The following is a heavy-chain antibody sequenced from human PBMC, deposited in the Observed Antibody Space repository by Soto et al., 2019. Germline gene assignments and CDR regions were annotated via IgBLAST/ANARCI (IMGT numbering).Heavy chain of an antibody. CDR3: ARRARYYYGMDV. CDR2: IIPIFGKA. Sequence: QVQLVQSGAEVKKPGSSVKVSCKASGGTFSSYAISWVRQAPGQGLEWMGGIIPIFGKANYAQKFQGRVTITADESTSTAYMELRSLRSEDTAVYYCARRARYYYGMDVWGQGTTVTVSS. J-gene: IGHJ6*02. V-gene: IGHV1-69*01. CDR1: GGTFSSYA.